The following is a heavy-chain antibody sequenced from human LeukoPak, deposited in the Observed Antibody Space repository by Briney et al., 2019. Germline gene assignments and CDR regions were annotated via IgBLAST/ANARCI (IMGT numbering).Heavy chain of an antibody. J-gene: IGHJ4*02. D-gene: IGHD1-1*01. V-gene: IGHV3-7*01. CDR2: IKQDGSEK. CDR1: GFTFSSYW. Sequence: HPGGSLRLSCAASGFTFSSYWMSWVRQAPGKGLEWVANIKQDGSEKYYVDSVKGRFTISRDNAKNSLYLQMNSLRAEDTAVYYCARVSLANWNDDPHSDYWGQGTLVTVSS. CDR3: ARVSLANWNDDPHSDY.